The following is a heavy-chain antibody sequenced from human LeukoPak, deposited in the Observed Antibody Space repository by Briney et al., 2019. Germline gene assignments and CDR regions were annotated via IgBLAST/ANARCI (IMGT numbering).Heavy chain of an antibody. CDR2: ISYSGST. CDR1: GGSISSYY. D-gene: IGHD3-16*02. J-gene: IGHJ4*02. Sequence: SETLSLTCTVSGGSISSYYWSWIRQPPGKGLEWIGYISYSGSTNYNPSLKSRVTISVDTSRNQFSLKLSSVTAADTAVYYCARGYTSPWDWGQGTLVTVSA. V-gene: IGHV4-59*01. CDR3: ARGYTSPWD.